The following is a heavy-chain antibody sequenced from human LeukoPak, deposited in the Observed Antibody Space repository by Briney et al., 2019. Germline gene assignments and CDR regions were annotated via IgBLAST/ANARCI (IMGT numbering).Heavy chain of an antibody. Sequence: GGSLRLSCATSGFTFSTSGMHWVRQAPGKGLEWVAVISDDGRKRYYTDSVKGRFTISRDSAKNTVYLQMNSLKTEGTAVYHCAKDRSSTWSFDYWGQGALVTVSS. CDR1: GFTFSTSG. V-gene: IGHV3-30*18. CDR3: AKDRSSTWSFDY. J-gene: IGHJ4*02. D-gene: IGHD2-15*01. CDR2: ISDDGRKR.